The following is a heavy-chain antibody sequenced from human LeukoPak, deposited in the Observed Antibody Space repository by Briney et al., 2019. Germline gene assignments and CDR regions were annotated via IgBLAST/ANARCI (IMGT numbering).Heavy chain of an antibody. D-gene: IGHD5-12*01. J-gene: IGHJ4*02. V-gene: IGHV3-21*01. CDR3: VRARVATFDY. Sequence: GGSLRLSCAASGFTFSGYSMNWVRQAPGKGLEWVSSISSSSSYIYYADSVKGRFTISRDNAKNSLYLQMNSLRAEDTAVYYCVRARVATFDYWGQGTLVTVSS. CDR2: ISSSSSYI. CDR1: GFTFSGYS.